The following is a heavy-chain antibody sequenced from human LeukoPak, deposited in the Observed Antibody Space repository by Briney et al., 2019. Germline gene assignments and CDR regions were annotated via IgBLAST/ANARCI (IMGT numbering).Heavy chain of an antibody. CDR2: IYYSGST. CDR1: GGSISSSSYY. D-gene: IGHD6-13*01. V-gene: IGHV4-39*02. CDR3: ARLNVEQLVPDFSS. J-gene: IGHJ4*02. Sequence: WETLSLTCTVSGGSISSSSYYWGWIRQRPGKGLEWIWSIYYSGSTYYKPSLNRRLTISVDTSKNHFSLKLSSVTAADTAVYYCARLNVEQLVPDFSSWGQGTLVTVSS.